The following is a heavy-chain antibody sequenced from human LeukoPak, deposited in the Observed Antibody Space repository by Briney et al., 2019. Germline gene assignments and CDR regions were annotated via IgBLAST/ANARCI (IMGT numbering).Heavy chain of an antibody. CDR3: ASPIAVAGSPGADAFDI. J-gene: IGHJ3*02. CDR2: INPNSGGT. V-gene: IGHV1-2*02. D-gene: IGHD6-19*01. Sequence: ASVKVSCKASGGTFSSYAISWVRQAPGQGLEWMGWINPNSGGTNYAQKFQGRVTMTRDTSISTAYMELSRLRSDDTAVYYCASPIAVAGSPGADAFDIWGQGTMVTVSS. CDR1: GGTFSSYA.